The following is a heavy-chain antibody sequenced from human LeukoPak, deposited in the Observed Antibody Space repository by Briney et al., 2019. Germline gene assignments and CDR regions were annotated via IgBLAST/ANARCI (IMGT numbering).Heavy chain of an antibody. CDR1: GYTFNSYG. CDR3: AGDLYESGAYLDY. Sequence: GASVKVSCKASGYTFNSYGITWVRQAPGQGLEWMGWISVYNGNINYAQKLQGRVTMTTDTSTSTAYMELRSLRSDDTAVYYCAGDLYESGAYLDYWGQGTLVTVSS. D-gene: IGHD3-22*01. J-gene: IGHJ4*02. CDR2: ISVYNGNI. V-gene: IGHV1-18*01.